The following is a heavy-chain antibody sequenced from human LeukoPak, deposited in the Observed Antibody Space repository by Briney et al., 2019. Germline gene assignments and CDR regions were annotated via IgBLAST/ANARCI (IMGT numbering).Heavy chain of an antibody. CDR1: GFTFSSYE. CDR2: ISSSGDTI. Sequence: GGSLRLSCAASGFTFSSYEMHWVRQAPGKGLEWVSYISSSGDTIYYADSVKGRFTISRDNAKNSLYLQMNSLRAEDTAVYYCARGQMYYDILTGLRYYYYYYYMDVWGKGTTVTVSS. D-gene: IGHD3-9*01. J-gene: IGHJ6*03. V-gene: IGHV3-48*03. CDR3: ARGQMYYDILTGLRYYYYYYYMDV.